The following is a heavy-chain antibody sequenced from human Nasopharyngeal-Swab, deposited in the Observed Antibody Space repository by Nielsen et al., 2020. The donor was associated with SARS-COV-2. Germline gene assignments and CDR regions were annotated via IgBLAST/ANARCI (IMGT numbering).Heavy chain of an antibody. CDR2: ISFGGVST. J-gene: IGHJ4*02. CDR3: AKGRGYSGYDGRFDY. D-gene: IGHD5-12*01. CDR1: GFTFRSHA. V-gene: IGHV3-23*01. Sequence: GESLKISCAASGFTFRSHAMSWVRQAPGKGLEWVSGISFGGVSTYYADSVKGRFTISRDNSKNTLFLQMNSLRAEDTALYYCAKGRGYSGYDGRFDYWGQGTLVTVSS.